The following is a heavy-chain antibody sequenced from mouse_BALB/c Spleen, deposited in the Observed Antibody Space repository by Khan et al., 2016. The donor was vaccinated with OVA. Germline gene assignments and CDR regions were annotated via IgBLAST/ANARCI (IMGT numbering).Heavy chain of an antibody. CDR1: GYTFTNYW. CDR3: VNHGSSSAWFTY. Sequence: QVQLQQSGAELAKPGASVKMSCKASGYTFTNYWMHWVKQRPGQGLEWIGYINPSTGYTESNQKFKDKATLTADKSSSTAYMQLSSLTSEDSAVFYCVNHGSSSAWFTYWGQGTLVTVSA. D-gene: IGHD1-1*01. V-gene: IGHV1-7*01. J-gene: IGHJ3*01. CDR2: INPSTGYT.